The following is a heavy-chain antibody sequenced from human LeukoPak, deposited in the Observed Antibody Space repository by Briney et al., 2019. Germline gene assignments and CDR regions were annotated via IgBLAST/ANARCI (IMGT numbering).Heavy chain of an antibody. Sequence: PGGSLRLSCAASGFTFSSYGMHWVRQAPGKGLEWVAVISYDGSNKYYADSVKGRFTISRDNSKNTLYLQMNSLRAEDTAVYYCAKGYLRWRWLQNDAFDIWGQGTMVTVSS. V-gene: IGHV3-30*18. CDR1: GFTFSSYG. CDR2: ISYDGSNK. D-gene: IGHD5-24*01. J-gene: IGHJ3*02. CDR3: AKGYLRWRWLQNDAFDI.